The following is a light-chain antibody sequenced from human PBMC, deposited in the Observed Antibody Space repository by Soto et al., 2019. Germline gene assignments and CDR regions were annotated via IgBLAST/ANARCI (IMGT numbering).Light chain of an antibody. V-gene: IGKV2-28*01. Sequence: DIVMTQSTLSLPVTPGEPAAISCRSSQSLLHKNGYNYLDWYLQKPGQSPQLLIVLGSNRASGVPDRFSGSGSGTEFTLKITRLEAEDVGVYYCMQGLQTPQTFGQGTKVEI. J-gene: IGKJ1*01. CDR3: MQGLQTPQT. CDR1: QSLLHKNGYNY. CDR2: LGS.